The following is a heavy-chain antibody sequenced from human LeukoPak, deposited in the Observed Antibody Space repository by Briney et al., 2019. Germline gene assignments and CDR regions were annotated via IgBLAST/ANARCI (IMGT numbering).Heavy chain of an antibody. CDR2: SSPDGTSA. Sequence: GGSLRLSCAASGFTLSSYYLHWVRQPPGEGLVWVSQSSPDGTSATYADAVKGRFTISRDNSKNTLCLQMNSLRAEDTAVYYCARGCSSTKCPADYWGQGTLVTVSS. J-gene: IGHJ4*02. D-gene: IGHD2-2*01. CDR1: GFTLSSYY. CDR3: ARGCSSTKCPADY. V-gene: IGHV3-74*01.